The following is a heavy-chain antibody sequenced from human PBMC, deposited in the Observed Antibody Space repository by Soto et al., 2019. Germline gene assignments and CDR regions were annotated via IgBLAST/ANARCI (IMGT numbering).Heavy chain of an antibody. D-gene: IGHD6-13*01. J-gene: IGHJ6*03. CDR1: GYTFSSYG. V-gene: IGHV1-18*01. CDR2: ISAYNGNT. CDR3: ARGSWYMNYYYMDV. Sequence: ASVKVSCKASGYTFSSYGISWVRQAPGQGLEWMGWISAYNGNTNYEQKLQGRVTMTTDTSTSTAYMELRSLRSDDTAAYYCARGSWYMNYYYMDVWGEGTTVTVSS.